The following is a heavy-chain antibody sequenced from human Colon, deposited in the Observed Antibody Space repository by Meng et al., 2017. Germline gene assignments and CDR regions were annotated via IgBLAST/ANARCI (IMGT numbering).Heavy chain of an antibody. J-gene: IGHJ4*02. CDR3: ARAYSDSWGYFDS. Sequence: QVQLQESGPGVVKPSQTLSLTCTVSGGSLSPYYWSWIRQPPGKGLEWLGYISYSGSTNYSPSLKSRVTISVDTSKNHFSLNLNSVTAADTAVYYCARAYSDSWGYFDSWGQGSLVTVSS. CDR1: GGSLSPYY. D-gene: IGHD6-13*01. V-gene: IGHV4-59*01. CDR2: ISYSGST.